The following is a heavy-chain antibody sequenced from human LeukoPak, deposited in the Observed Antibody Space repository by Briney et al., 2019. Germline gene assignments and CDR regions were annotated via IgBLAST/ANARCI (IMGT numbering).Heavy chain of an antibody. J-gene: IGHJ4*02. CDR2: MSGSGSTV. D-gene: IGHD2-21*01. CDR1: GFTFSDYY. Sequence: GGSLRLSCAASGFTFSDYYMSWIRQAPGKGLEWVSYMSGSGSTVYYAYSVRGRFTVSRDNAKNSLYLQMNSLRAEDTAVYSCARGACVTCPRDYWGQGTLVTVSS. CDR3: ARGACVTCPRDY. V-gene: IGHV3-11*01.